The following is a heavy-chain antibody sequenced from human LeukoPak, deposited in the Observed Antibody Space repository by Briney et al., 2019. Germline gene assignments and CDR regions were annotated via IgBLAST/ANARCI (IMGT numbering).Heavy chain of an antibody. CDR3: ARAWKGITGTTAYRY. CDR1: GGSFSGYY. Sequence: SETLSLTCAVYGGSFSGYYWSWIRQPPGKGLEWIGEINHGGSTNYNPSLKSRVTISVDTSKNQFSLKLSSVTAADTAVYYCARAWKGITGTTAYRYWGQGTLVTVSS. V-gene: IGHV4-34*01. D-gene: IGHD1-7*01. J-gene: IGHJ4*02. CDR2: INHGGST.